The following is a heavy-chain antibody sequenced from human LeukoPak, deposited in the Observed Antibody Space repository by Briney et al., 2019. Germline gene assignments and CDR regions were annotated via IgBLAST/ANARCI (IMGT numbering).Heavy chain of an antibody. Sequence: ASVKVSCKASGHTFSSYAMNWVRQAPGQGLEWMGWINTNTGNPTYAQGFTGRFVFSFDTSVSTAYLQISSLKAEDTAVYYCARDNSVEDTAWWFDPWGQGTLVTVSS. V-gene: IGHV7-4-1*02. CDR2: INTNTGNP. D-gene: IGHD4-23*01. CDR1: GHTFSSYA. J-gene: IGHJ5*02. CDR3: ARDNSVEDTAWWFDP.